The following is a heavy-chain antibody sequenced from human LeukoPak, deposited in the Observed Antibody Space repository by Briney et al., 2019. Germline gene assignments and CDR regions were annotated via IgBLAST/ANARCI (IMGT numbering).Heavy chain of an antibody. CDR3: ARVFMAYSSGWGLFDY. D-gene: IGHD6-19*01. CDR2: TYYRSKWYN. Sequence: SQTLSLTCAISGDSVSSNSAAWNWIRQSPSRGLEWLGRTYYRSKWYNDYAVSVKSRITINPDTSKNQFSLQLNSVTPEDTAVYYCARVFMAYSSGWGLFDYWGQGTLVTVSS. J-gene: IGHJ4*02. V-gene: IGHV6-1*01. CDR1: GDSVSSNSAA.